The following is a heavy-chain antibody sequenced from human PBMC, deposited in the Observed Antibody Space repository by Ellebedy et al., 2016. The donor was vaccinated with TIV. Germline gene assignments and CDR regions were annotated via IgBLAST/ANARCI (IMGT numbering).Heavy chain of an antibody. D-gene: IGHD6-13*01. J-gene: IGHJ1*01. CDR2: ISYDGSKQ. V-gene: IGHV3-30*04. CDR3: ARGEGGVWHKH. CDR1: GFTFSRYA. Sequence: GGSLRLXXQASGFTFSRYAMHWIRQAPGKGLEWMAVISYDGSKQYYADSVKYRFTMSRDNSKNTLYLQMNSLRAEDTAVYYCARGEGGVWHKHWGQGTLVTVSS.